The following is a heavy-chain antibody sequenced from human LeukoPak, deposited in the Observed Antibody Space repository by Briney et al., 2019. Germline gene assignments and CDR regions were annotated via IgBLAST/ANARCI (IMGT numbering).Heavy chain of an antibody. CDR3: ARVLSGDHFDY. Sequence: GGSLRLSCAASGFTVSSNYMSWIRQAPGKGLEWVSVISSGGSTHHADSVKGRFTISRDNAKNSLYLQMNSLRAEDTAVYYCARVLSGDHFDYWGQGTLVTVSS. V-gene: IGHV3-53*01. CDR1: GFTVSSNY. D-gene: IGHD3-10*01. J-gene: IGHJ4*02. CDR2: ISSGGST.